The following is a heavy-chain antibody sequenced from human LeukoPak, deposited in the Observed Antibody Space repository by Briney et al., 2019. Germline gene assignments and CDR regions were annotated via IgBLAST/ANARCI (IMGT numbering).Heavy chain of an antibody. J-gene: IGHJ4*02. D-gene: IGHD3-10*01. CDR1: GYTFTGYY. CDR3: ATHAYYYGSGSTTTPLDY. V-gene: IGHV1-2*02. CDR2: INPNSGGT. Sequence: ASVKVSCKASGYTFTGYYMHWVRQAPGQGLEWMGWINPNSGGTNYAQKFQGRVTMTRDTSTSTAYMELSRLRSDDTAVYYCATHAYYYGSGSTTTPLDYWGQGTLVTVSS.